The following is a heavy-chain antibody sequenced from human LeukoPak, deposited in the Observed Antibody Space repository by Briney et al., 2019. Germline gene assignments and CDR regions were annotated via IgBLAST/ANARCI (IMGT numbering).Heavy chain of an antibody. CDR1: GGSISSYY. V-gene: IGHV4-4*09. CDR2: IYTSGST. CDR3: ARRRFLDV. J-gene: IGHJ6*04. D-gene: IGHD2-21*01. Sequence: SETLSLTCTVSGGSISSYYWSWIRQPPGKGLGWIGYIYTSGSTNYNPSLKSRVTISVDTSKNQFSLKLSSVTAADTAVYYCARRRFLDVWGKGTTVTVSS.